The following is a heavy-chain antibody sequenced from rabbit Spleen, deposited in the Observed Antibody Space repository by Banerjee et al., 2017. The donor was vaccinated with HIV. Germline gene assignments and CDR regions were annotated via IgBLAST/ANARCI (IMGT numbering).Heavy chain of an antibody. D-gene: IGHD4-1*01. J-gene: IGHJ3*01. CDR2: IAGSSSGFT. Sequence: QSLEESGGGLVKPGGTLTLTCTVSGFSFSSNWICWVRQAPGKGLEWISCIAGSSSGFTYSATWAKGRSTFSKTSSTTVTLQMTTLTAADTATYFCARDLTDVIGWNFGWWGQGTLVTVS. V-gene: IGHV1S40*01. CDR1: GFSFSSNW. CDR3: ARDLTDVIGWNFGW.